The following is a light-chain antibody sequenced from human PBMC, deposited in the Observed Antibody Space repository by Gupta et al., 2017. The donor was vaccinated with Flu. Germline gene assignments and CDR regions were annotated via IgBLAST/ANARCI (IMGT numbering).Light chain of an antibody. CDR2: LVS. Sequence: ISCRSSQSLVYSDGSTILHWFQQRPGQSPRRLIYLVSHRESGVPDKFSGSGSGTEFTLKISRVEAKDVGVYFCMQGAHWPWAFVQGTKVEIK. CDR1: QSLVYSDGSTI. V-gene: IGKV2-30*01. J-gene: IGKJ1*01. CDR3: MQGAHWPWA.